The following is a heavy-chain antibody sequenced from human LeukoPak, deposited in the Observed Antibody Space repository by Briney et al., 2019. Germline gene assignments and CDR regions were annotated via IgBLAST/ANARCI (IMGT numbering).Heavy chain of an antibody. CDR3: AKEHGYSYGYSWDY. CDR1: GFTFSSYA. CDR2: ISGSGGST. J-gene: IGHJ4*02. D-gene: IGHD5-18*01. Sequence: PGGSLRLSCAASGFTFSSYAMSWVRQAPGKGLEWVAAISGSGGSTYNADSVKGRFTISRDNSKNTLYLQMNSLRAEDTAVYYCAKEHGYSYGYSWDYWGQGTLVTVSS. V-gene: IGHV3-23*01.